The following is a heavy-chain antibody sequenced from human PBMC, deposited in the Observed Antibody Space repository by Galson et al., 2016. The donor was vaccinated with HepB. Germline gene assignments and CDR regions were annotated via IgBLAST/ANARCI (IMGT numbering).Heavy chain of an antibody. J-gene: IGHJ4*02. CDR1: GFTFSSYA. CDR2: ISGSGGNT. CDR3: ATPRGYSYGYWDDTTPDY. Sequence: SLRLSCAASGFTFSSYAMSWVRQAPGKGLEWVSAISGSGGNTYYADSVKGRFTISRDKSKNTLYLQMNSLRAEDTAVYYCATPRGYSYGYWDDTTPDYWGQGTLVTVSS. D-gene: IGHD5-18*01. V-gene: IGHV3-23*01.